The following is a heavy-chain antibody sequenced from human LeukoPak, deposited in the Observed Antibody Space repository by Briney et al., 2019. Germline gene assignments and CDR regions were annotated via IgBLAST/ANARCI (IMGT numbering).Heavy chain of an antibody. D-gene: IGHD6-19*01. J-gene: IGHJ6*04. CDR1: GFTFSSYW. CDR3: ARDSPGEGNIAVAGMDV. Sequence: GGSLRLSCAASGFTFSSYWMHWVRQAPGKGLVWVSRINSDGSSTTYADSVKGRFTISRDNAKNTLYLQMNSLRAEDTAVYYCARDSPGEGNIAVAGMDVWGKGTTVTISS. V-gene: IGHV3-74*01. CDR2: INSDGSST.